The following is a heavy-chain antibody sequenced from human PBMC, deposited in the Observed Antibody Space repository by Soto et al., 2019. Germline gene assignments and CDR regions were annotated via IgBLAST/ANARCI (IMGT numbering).Heavy chain of an antibody. D-gene: IGHD3-9*01. V-gene: IGHV4-59*01. CDR3: ARENLKWFDP. CDR2: IYHSGTT. J-gene: IGHJ5*02. Sequence: SETLSLTCTVSGGSISTYYWSWIRQPPGMGLEWIGYIYHSGTTSYNPSLESRVTISIDTSKKQVSLKLTSVTAADTAVYYCARENLKWFDPWGQGTMVTVYS. CDR1: GGSISTYY.